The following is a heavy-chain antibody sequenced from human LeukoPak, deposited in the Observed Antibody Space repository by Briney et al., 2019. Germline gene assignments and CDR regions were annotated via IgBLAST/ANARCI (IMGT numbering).Heavy chain of an antibody. CDR1: GFTFSSYW. D-gene: IGHD6-19*01. CDR3: AREGQWLVRGYFDY. V-gene: IGHV3-74*01. Sequence: GGSLRLSCAASGFTFSSYWMHWVRQAPGKGLVWVSRINSDGSSTSYADSVKGRFTISRDNAKNTLYPQMNSLRAEDTAVYYCAREGQWLVRGYFDYWGQGTLVTVSS. CDR2: INSDGSST. J-gene: IGHJ4*02.